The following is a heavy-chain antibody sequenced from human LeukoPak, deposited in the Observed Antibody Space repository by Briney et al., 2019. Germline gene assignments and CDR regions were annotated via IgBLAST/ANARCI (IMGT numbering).Heavy chain of an antibody. CDR1: GFTLSTYS. Sequence: GGSLRLSCAASGFTLSTYSMNWVRQAPGKGLEWVSSISSSSSYIYYADSVKGRFTISRDNAKKSLYLQMNSLRAEDTAVYYCARAYSGTYGLGYYMDVWGKGTTVTVSS. J-gene: IGHJ6*03. V-gene: IGHV3-21*01. D-gene: IGHD1-26*01. CDR3: ARAYSGTYGLGYYMDV. CDR2: ISSSSSYI.